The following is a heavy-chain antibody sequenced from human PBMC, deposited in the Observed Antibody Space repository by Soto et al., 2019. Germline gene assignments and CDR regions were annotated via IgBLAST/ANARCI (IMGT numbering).Heavy chain of an antibody. CDR3: VSSLQY. V-gene: IGHV3-72*01. Sequence: EMQLVESGGGLVQPGGSLRLSCAASGFTFSDYHIELVRRAPGKGLEWIGRARNYPRARTTQHAASVSGRFTTSRDDSKNSLYLQMHSLKTEDTAVYYGVSSLQYWGQGTLVTVSS. CDR2: ARNYPRARTT. J-gene: IGHJ4*02. CDR1: GFTFSDYH.